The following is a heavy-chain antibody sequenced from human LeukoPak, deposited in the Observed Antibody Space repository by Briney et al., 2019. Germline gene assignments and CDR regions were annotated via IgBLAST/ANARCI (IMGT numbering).Heavy chain of an antibody. CDR2: IYHSGST. D-gene: IGHD4-17*01. CDR1: GGSISSSNW. V-gene: IGHV4-4*02. J-gene: IGHJ5*02. Sequence: SGTLSLTCAVSGGSISSSNWWSWVRQPPGKGLEWIGEIYHSGSTNYNPSLKSRVTISVDKSKNQFSLKLSSVTAADTAVYYCARDQGAVTTNGTFNWFDPWGQGTLVTVSS. CDR3: ARDQGAVTTNGTFNWFDP.